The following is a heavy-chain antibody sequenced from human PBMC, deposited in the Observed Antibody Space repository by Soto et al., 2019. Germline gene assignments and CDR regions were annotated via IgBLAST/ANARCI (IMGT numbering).Heavy chain of an antibody. CDR2: IIPIFGTA. J-gene: IGHJ5*02. V-gene: IGHV1-69*13. CDR3: AGDGPKYCGGDCYSGGPYNWFDP. CDR1: GGTFSSYA. Sequence: ASVKVSCKASGGTFSSYAISWVRQAPGQGLEWMGGIIPIFGTANYAQKFQGRVTITADESTSTAYMELSSLRSEDTAVYYCAGDGPKYCGGDCYSGGPYNWFDPWGQGTLVTVSS. D-gene: IGHD2-21*02.